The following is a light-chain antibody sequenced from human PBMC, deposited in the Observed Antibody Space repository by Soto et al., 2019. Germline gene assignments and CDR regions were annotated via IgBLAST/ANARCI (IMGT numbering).Light chain of an antibody. CDR1: QSIRDN. CDR3: QHYNNWPPYT. J-gene: IGKJ2*01. CDR2: GAS. Sequence: EIVMTQSPATLSVSPGEGATLSCRASQSIRDNLAWYQQKPGRAPRLLIYGASTRATGIPDRFSGSGSGTEFSLTITSLQSEDFAVYYCQHYNNWPPYTFGQGTKLEIK. V-gene: IGKV3-15*01.